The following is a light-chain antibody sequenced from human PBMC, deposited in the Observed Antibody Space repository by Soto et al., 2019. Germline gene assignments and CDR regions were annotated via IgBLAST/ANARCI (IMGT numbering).Light chain of an antibody. V-gene: IGKV3-15*01. Sequence: IVRTQSPATLSLSPGERATLSCRASQSVSSNLAWYQQKPGQAPRLLSYGASTRATGIPARFSGSGSGTEFTLTISSLQSEDFAVYYCQQYNNWPRTFGQGTKVDI. J-gene: IGKJ1*01. CDR2: GAS. CDR3: QQYNNWPRT. CDR1: QSVSSN.